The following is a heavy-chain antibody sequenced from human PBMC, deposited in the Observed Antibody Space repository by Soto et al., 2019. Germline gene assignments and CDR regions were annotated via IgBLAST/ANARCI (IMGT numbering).Heavy chain of an antibody. J-gene: IGHJ4*02. CDR1: GFTLSRYG. V-gene: IGHV3-30*18. CDR3: AKGQRDRVAGKVEGIDY. Sequence: QVQLVEFGGGVAQPGRSLRLSCVGSGFTLSRYGMHWVRQAPGKGLESVAIISNDGSNKNYGDSVKGRFIISRDNSKNTVYPHMNSLRTEDTAVYYCAKGQRDRVAGKVEGIDYWGQGTLVTVSS. CDR2: ISNDGSNK. D-gene: IGHD6-19*01.